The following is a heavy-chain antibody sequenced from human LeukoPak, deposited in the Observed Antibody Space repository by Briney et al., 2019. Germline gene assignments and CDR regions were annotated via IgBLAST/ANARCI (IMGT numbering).Heavy chain of an antibody. J-gene: IGHJ4*02. CDR2: INSDGSST. CDR1: GFTFSSYW. Sequence: GGSLRLSCAASGFTFSSYWMHWVRQAPGKGLVWVSRINSDGSSTSYADSVKGRFTVSRDNAKNTLYLQMNSLRAEDTAVYYCAREGTRGHSYEFDYWGQGTLVTVSS. V-gene: IGHV3-74*01. CDR3: AREGTRGHSYEFDY. D-gene: IGHD5-18*01.